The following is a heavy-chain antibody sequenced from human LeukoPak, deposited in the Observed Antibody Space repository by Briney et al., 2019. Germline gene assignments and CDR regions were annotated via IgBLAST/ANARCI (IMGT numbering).Heavy chain of an antibody. CDR3: ARPSQEDAFDI. V-gene: IGHV1-3*01. Sequence: ASVKVSCKASGYTFTSYAMHWVRQAPGQRLEWMGWINAGNHNTKYSQKFQGRVTITRDTSASTAYMELSSLRSEDTAVYYCARPSQEDAFDIWGQGTMVTVSS. J-gene: IGHJ3*02. CDR2: INAGNHNT. CDR1: GYTFTSYA.